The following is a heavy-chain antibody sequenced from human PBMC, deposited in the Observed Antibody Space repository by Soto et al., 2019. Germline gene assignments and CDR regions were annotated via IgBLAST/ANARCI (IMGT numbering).Heavy chain of an antibody. D-gene: IGHD5-18*01. J-gene: IGHJ5*02. V-gene: IGHV1-46*01. Sequence: GASVKVSCKASGYTFTSYYMHWVRQAPGQGLEWMGIINPSGGSTSYAQKFQGRVTMTRDTSTSTVYMELSSLRSEDTAVYYCARGASRVPWIQLWLRSFRWFDPWGQGTLVTVSS. CDR3: ARGASRVPWIQLWLRSFRWFDP. CDR1: GYTFTSYY. CDR2: INPSGGST.